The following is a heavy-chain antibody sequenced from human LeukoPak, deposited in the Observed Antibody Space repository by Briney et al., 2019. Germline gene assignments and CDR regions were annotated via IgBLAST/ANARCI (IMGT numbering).Heavy chain of an antibody. J-gene: IGHJ3*02. V-gene: IGHV4-34*01. CDR1: GESLNSYY. D-gene: IGHD3-3*02. Sequence: SETLSLTCAVYGESLNSYYWSWIRQPPGKGLEWIGEIYESGSTEYNPSLKSRVTISVDTSKNQFSLKLSSVTAADTAVYYCARPIRGDYAFDIWGQGTMVTVSS. CDR2: IYESGST. CDR3: ARPIRGDYAFDI.